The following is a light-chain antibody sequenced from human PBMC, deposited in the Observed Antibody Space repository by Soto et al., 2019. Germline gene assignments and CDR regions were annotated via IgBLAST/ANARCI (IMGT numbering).Light chain of an antibody. CDR1: QIVSTNY. Sequence: EIVLTQSPGTLSLSPGQRATLSCRASQIVSTNYLAWYQQKPGQAPRLLIYGASSRATGIPDRFSGSGSGTDFTLTISGLESEDFAVYYCQHYGNSPMYTFGQGTKLEI. J-gene: IGKJ2*01. CDR2: GAS. V-gene: IGKV3-20*01. CDR3: QHYGNSPMYT.